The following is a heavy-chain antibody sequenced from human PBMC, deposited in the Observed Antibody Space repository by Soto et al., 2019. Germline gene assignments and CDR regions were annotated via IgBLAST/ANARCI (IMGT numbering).Heavy chain of an antibody. D-gene: IGHD3-16*01. CDR1: GFTFSSYA. CDR2: ISYDGSNE. V-gene: IGHV3-30*09. Sequence: GGSLRLSCAASGFTFSSYAMHWVRLAPGKGLEWITSISYDGSNEYYADSGRGRFAISRDSSKKTIFLQLSSLRTEDTVLYYCAKIFYQWRLGELFDYWGRGAQFTVSS. J-gene: IGHJ4*02. CDR3: AKIFYQWRLGELFDY.